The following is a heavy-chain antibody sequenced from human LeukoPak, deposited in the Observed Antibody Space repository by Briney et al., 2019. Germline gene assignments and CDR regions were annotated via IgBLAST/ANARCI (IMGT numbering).Heavy chain of an antibody. D-gene: IGHD1-26*01. CDR2: ISAYNGNT. Sequence: AASEKVSCKASGYTFTSYGISWVRQAPGQGLEWMGWISAYNGNTNYAQKLQGRVTMTTDTSTSTAYMELRSLRSDDTAVYYCAREVGPPGQGAAFDIWGQGTLVTVSS. CDR1: GYTFTSYG. J-gene: IGHJ3*02. V-gene: IGHV1-18*01. CDR3: AREVGPPGQGAAFDI.